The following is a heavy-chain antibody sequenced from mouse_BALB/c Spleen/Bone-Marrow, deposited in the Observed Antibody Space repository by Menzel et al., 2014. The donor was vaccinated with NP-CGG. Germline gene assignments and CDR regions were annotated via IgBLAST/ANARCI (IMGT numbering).Heavy chain of an antibody. CDR3: ARVWYFDY. Sequence: DVQLVESGGGLAQPGGSLKLSCAASGFTFSSYGMSWVRPTPDKRLELVATINSNGGSTYYPDSVKGRFTISRDNAKNTLYLQMSSLKSEDTAMYYCARVWYFDYWGQGTSLTVSP. J-gene: IGHJ2*03. CDR1: GFTFSSYG. CDR2: INSNGGST. V-gene: IGHV5-6-3*01.